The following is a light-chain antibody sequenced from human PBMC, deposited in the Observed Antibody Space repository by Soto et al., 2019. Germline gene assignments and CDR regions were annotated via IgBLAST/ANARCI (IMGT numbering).Light chain of an antibody. V-gene: IGKV1-39*01. CDR3: HQTYNTLYT. CDR1: QTVDNY. CDR2: AAS. J-gene: IGKJ2*01. Sequence: DIQMTQSPSSLSASVGDRVNISCRTSQTVDNYLNWYQQKPGKAPQLLISAASTLQSGVPSRFSGSGSGTDFTLTISSLQPEDSATYYCHQTYNTLYTFGQGTKVDIK.